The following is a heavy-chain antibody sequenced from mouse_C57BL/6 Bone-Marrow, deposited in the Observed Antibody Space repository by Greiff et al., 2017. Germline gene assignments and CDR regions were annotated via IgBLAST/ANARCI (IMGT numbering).Heavy chain of an antibody. CDR3: ARSLRDSFAY. D-gene: IGHD3-3*01. J-gene: IGHJ3*01. CDR1: GYTFTSYG. CDR2: IYPRSGNT. Sequence: VQLVESGAELARPGASVKLSCKASGYTFTSYGISWVKQRTGQGLEWIGEIYPRSGNTYYNEKFKGKATLTADKSSSTAYMELRSLTSEDSAVYFCARSLRDSFAYWGQGTLVTVSA. V-gene: IGHV1-81*01.